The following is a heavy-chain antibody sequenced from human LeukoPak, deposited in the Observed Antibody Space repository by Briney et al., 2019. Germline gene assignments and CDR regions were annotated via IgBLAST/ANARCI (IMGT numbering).Heavy chain of an antibody. CDR2: INVNSGDT. CDR1: GYTFTAYY. D-gene: IGHD3-10*01. Sequence: ASVTVSCTASGYTFTAYYIHWVRQAPGQGLEWMGRINVNSGDTNYSQKYPGRVTMTRDTSISTGYMDLSRLRSDDTAVYFCARGGLEAYFDYWGQGTLVTVSS. J-gene: IGHJ4*02. V-gene: IGHV1-2*06. CDR3: ARGGLEAYFDY.